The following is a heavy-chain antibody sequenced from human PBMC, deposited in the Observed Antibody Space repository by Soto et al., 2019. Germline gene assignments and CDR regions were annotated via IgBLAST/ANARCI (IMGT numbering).Heavy chain of an antibody. CDR1: GGSMISYY. CDR2: IYYSGST. Sequence: SETLSLTCTVSGGSMISYYWSWIRQPPGKGLEWIGYIYYSGSTYYNPSLKSRVTISVDTSKNQFSLKLSSVTAADTAVYYCARADYYDSSGPLGFQHWGQGTLVTVSS. J-gene: IGHJ1*01. D-gene: IGHD3-22*01. CDR3: ARADYYDSSGPLGFQH. V-gene: IGHV4-30-4*01.